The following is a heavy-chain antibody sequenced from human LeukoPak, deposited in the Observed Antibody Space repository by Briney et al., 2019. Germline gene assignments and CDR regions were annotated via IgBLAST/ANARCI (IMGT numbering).Heavy chain of an antibody. Sequence: GGSLRLSCAASGFTFSNYWMHWVRQAPGKGPEWVSRINSDGSSTNYADSVKGRFTISRDNANNTLSLQMNSLRAEDTAVYYCARGSHAFDVWGQGTMVTVSS. D-gene: IGHD3-10*01. CDR1: GFTFSNYW. CDR2: INSDGSST. CDR3: ARGSHAFDV. V-gene: IGHV3-74*01. J-gene: IGHJ3*01.